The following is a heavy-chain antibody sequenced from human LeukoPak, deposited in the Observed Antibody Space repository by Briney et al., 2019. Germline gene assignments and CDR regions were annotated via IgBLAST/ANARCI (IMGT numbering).Heavy chain of an antibody. V-gene: IGHV3-9*01. Sequence: GGSLRLSCAGSGFPFRLHAMNWVRQAPGKGLEWVSGISWNSGSIGYADSVKGRFTISRDNAKNSLYLQMNSLRAEDTALYYCAKDGSADTVNYYYGMDVWGQGTTVTLSS. CDR1: GFPFRLHA. D-gene: IGHD2-15*01. CDR2: ISWNSGSI. J-gene: IGHJ6*02. CDR3: AKDGSADTVNYYYGMDV.